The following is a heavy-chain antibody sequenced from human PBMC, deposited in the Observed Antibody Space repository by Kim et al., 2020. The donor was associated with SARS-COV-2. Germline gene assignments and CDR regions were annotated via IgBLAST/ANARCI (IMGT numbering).Heavy chain of an antibody. D-gene: IGHD6-13*01. V-gene: IGHV4-39*02. J-gene: IGHJ4*02. CDR2: IYYSGST. CDR3: AREGSSWEEFHDY. CDR1: GGSISSSSYY. Sequence: SETLSLTCTVSGGSISSSSYYWGWIRQPPGKGLEWIGSIYYSGSTYYNPSLKSRVTISVDTSKNQFSLKLSSVTAADTAVYYCAREGSSWEEFHDYWGQGTLVTVSS.